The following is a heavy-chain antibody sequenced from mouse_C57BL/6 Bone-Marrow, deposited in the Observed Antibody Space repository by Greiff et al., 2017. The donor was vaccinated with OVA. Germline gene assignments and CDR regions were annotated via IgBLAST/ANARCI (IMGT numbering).Heavy chain of an antibody. Sequence: VKLVESGPELVKPGASVKISCKASGYAFSSSWMNWVKQRPGTGLEWIGRIYPGDGDTSYNGKFKGKATLTADKSSSTAYMQLSSLTSEDSAVYDCAIHEDGYYASYFDYWGQGTTLTVSS. CDR1: GYAFSSSW. D-gene: IGHD2-3*01. J-gene: IGHJ2*01. V-gene: IGHV1-82*01. CDR3: AIHEDGYYASYFDY. CDR2: IYPGDGDT.